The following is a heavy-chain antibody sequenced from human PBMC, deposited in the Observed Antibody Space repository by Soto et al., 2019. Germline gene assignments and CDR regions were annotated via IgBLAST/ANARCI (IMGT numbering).Heavy chain of an antibody. J-gene: IGHJ6*02. D-gene: IGHD3-10*01. V-gene: IGHV4-59*01. CDR2: IYYSGST. Sequence: PSETLSLTCTVSGGSISSYYWSWIRQPPGKGLEWIGYIYYSGSTNYNPSLKSRVTISVDTSKNQIPLKLSSVTAADTAVYYCARDRKYYGSGSYPRVYYYGMDVWGQGTTVTVSS. CDR1: GGSISSYY. CDR3: ARDRKYYGSGSYPRVYYYGMDV.